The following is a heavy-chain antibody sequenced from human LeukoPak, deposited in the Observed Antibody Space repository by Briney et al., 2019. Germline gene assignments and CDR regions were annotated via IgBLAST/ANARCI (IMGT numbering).Heavy chain of an antibody. V-gene: IGHV5-51*01. CDR1: GYSFTSYW. CDR2: IYPGDSDT. CDR3: ASTTTVTTGFSASFYY. D-gene: IGHD4-17*01. Sequence: GESLKISCKGSGYSFTSYWIGWVRQMPGKGLEWMGIIYPGDSDTRYSPSFQGQVTISADKSISTAYPQWSSLKASDTAMYYCASTTTVTTGFSASFYYWGQGTLVTVSS. J-gene: IGHJ4*02.